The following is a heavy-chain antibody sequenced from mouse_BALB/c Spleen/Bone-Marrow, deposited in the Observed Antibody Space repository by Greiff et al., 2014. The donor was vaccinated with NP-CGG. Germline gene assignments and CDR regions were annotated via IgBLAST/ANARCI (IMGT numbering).Heavy chain of an antibody. V-gene: IGHV1-63*02. CDR2: IYPGDNHT. CDR3: TRGGYDYTWFAY. D-gene: IGHD2-4*01. Sequence: QVHVKQSGAELVRPGTSVKMSCKAAGYTFTNYWIGWVKQRPGHGLEWIGDIYPGDNHTNYNEKFKGKATLTADTSSSTAYMQLSSLTSEDSAIYYCTRGGYDYTWFAYWGQGTLVTVSA. CDR1: GYTFTNYW. J-gene: IGHJ3*01.